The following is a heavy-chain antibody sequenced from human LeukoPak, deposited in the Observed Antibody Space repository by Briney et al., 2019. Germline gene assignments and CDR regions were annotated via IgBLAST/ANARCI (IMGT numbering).Heavy chain of an antibody. D-gene: IGHD5-12*01. CDR1: GFSFATYS. V-gene: IGHV3-48*04. CDR2: VSGTGSTK. CDR3: ARGGRLRLLSLYYFEN. Sequence: PGGSLRLSCVVSGFSFATYSMTWVRRAPGKGLEWISYVSGTGSTKYYADSVKGRFAISRDNAKNSLYLQMNSLRAEDTAIYYCARGGRLRLLSLYYFENWGQGTLVTVSS. J-gene: IGHJ4*02.